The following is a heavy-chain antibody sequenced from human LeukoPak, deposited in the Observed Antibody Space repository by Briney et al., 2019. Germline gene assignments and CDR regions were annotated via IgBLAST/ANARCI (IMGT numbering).Heavy chain of an antibody. Sequence: ASVKVSCKVSGYTLTELSMHWVRQAPGKGLEWMGGFDPEDGETIYAQKCEGRVTMTEDTSTDTAYMELSSLRSEDTAVYYCATIVLGGNWFDPWGQGTLVTVSS. CDR2: FDPEDGET. CDR3: ATIVLGGNWFDP. J-gene: IGHJ5*02. D-gene: IGHD2-8*02. CDR1: GYTLTELS. V-gene: IGHV1-24*01.